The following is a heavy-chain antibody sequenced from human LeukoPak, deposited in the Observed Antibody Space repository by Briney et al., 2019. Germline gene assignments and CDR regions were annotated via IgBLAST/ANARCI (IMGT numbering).Heavy chain of an antibody. V-gene: IGHV3-30-3*01. J-gene: IGHJ3*02. D-gene: IGHD6-13*01. CDR2: ISYDGSNK. CDR3: ARDARPRIAAAGTADAFDI. CDR1: GFTFSSYA. Sequence: GGSLRLSCAASGFTFSSYAMHWVRQAPGKGLEWVAVISYDGSNKYYADSVKGRFTISRDNAKNSLYLQMNSLRAEDTAVYYCARDARPRIAAAGTADAFDIWGQGTMVTVSS.